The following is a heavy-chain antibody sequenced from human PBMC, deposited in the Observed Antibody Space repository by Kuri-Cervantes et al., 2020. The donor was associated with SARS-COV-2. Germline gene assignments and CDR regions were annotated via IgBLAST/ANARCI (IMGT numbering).Heavy chain of an antibody. J-gene: IGHJ4*02. CDR1: GGSISSGSYY. V-gene: IGHV4-61*09. CDR2: IYTSGST. Sequence: SCTVSGGSISSGSYYWSWIRQPAGKGLEWIGHIYTSGSTNYNPSLKSRVTISVDTSKNQFSLKLSSVTAADTAVYYCAVFVVPAARGFDYWGQGTLVTVSS. D-gene: IGHD2-2*01. CDR3: AVFVVPAARGFDY.